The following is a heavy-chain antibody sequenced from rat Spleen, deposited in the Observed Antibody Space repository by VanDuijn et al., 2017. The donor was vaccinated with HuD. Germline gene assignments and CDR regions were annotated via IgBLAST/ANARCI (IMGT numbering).Heavy chain of an antibody. V-gene: IGHV5-25*01. D-gene: IGHD1-11*01. CDR1: GFTFSDYD. J-gene: IGHJ2*01. Sequence: EVQLVESGGGLVQPGRSLTLSCAASGFTFSDYDMAWVRQAPTKGLEWVASISPSGGTTYYRDSVKGRFTVSRDDAKSTLYLQMDSLGSEDTATYYCASRNYGGYIEEFDYWGQGVMVTVSS. CDR2: ISPSGGTT. CDR3: ASRNYGGYIEEFDY.